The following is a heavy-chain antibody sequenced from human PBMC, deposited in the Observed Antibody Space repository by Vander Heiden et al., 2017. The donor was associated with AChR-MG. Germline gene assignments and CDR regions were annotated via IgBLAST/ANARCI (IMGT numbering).Heavy chain of an antibody. Sequence: QVPLVESGGGVAQPGRSLRLSCAASGFTFSSYGMHWVRQAPGKGLEWVAVIWYDGSNKYYADSVKGRFTISRDNSKNTLYLQMNSLRAEDTAVYYCARDATTGTTYYGMDVWGQGTTVAVSS. J-gene: IGHJ6*02. CDR2: IWYDGSNK. D-gene: IGHD4-4*01. V-gene: IGHV3-33*01. CDR3: ARDATTGTTYYGMDV. CDR1: GFTFSSYG.